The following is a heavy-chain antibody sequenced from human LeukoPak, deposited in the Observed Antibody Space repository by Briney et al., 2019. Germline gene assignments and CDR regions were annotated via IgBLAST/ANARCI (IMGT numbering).Heavy chain of an antibody. CDR2: IHYSGST. J-gene: IGHJ4*02. D-gene: IGHD3-16*01. CDR1: GGSISSYY. V-gene: IGHV4-59*01. Sequence: SETLSLTCTVSGGSISSYYWSWIRQPPGKGLEWIGYIHYSGSTNYNPSLTSRVTISVDTSKNQFSLKLSSVTAADTAVYYCARDSGDDYVWGSYSIWGQGTLVTVSS. CDR3: ARDSGDDYVWGSYSI.